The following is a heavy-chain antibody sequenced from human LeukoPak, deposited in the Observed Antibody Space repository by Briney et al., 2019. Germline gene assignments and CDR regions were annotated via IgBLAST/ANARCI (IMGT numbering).Heavy chain of an antibody. CDR3: ARPYDILTGYPIDASDI. D-gene: IGHD3-9*01. Sequence: GGSLRLSCAASGFTFSSYSMNWVRQAPGKGLEWVSSISSSSSYIYYADSVKGRFTISRDNAKNSLYLQMNSLRAEDTAVYYCARPYDILTGYPIDASDIWGQGTMVTVSS. CDR1: GFTFSSYS. J-gene: IGHJ3*02. CDR2: ISSSSSYI. V-gene: IGHV3-21*01.